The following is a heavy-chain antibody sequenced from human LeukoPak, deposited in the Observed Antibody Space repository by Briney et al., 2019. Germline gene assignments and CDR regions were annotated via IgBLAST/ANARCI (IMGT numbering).Heavy chain of an antibody. CDR1: GLTFTRYS. D-gene: IGHD3-9*01. V-gene: IGHV3-21*01. J-gene: IGHJ4*02. CDR2: ITTSSQV. CDR3: ARDRGYFDWSFYDY. Sequence: PGGSLRLSCAASGLTFTRYSMNWVRQAPGKGLEWVSYITTSSQVYYADSIKGRFSISRDNAKNSLYLQMNSLRAEDTAVYYCARDRGYFDWSFYDYWGQGTLVTVSS.